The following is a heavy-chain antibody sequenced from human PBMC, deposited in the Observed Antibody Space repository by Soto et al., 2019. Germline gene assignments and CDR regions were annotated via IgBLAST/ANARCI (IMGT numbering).Heavy chain of an antibody. CDR3: ARQFRHSGRYYFDY. CDR2: IYYSGST. Sequence: SETLSLTCTVSGGSISSSSYYWGWIRQPPGKGLEWIGSIYYSGSTYYNPSLKSRVTISVDTSKNQFSLKLSSVTAADTAVYYCARQFRHSGRYYFDYWGQGTLVTVSS. D-gene: IGHD1-26*01. V-gene: IGHV4-39*01. CDR1: GGSISSSSYY. J-gene: IGHJ4*02.